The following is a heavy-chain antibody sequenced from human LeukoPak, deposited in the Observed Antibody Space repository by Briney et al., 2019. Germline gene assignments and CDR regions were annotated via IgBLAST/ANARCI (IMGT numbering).Heavy chain of an antibody. J-gene: IGHJ4*02. V-gene: IGHV1-3*01. CDR1: GYTFTSYA. CDR3: ARDGQNYDSGKAAYFDY. D-gene: IGHD3-10*01. Sequence: ASVKVSCKASGYTFTSYAMHWVRQAPGQRLEWMGWINAGNGNTEYSQKFQDRVTITRDTSANTAYMELSSLRSEDTAVYYCARDGQNYDSGKAAYFDYWGQGALVTVSS. CDR2: INAGNGNT.